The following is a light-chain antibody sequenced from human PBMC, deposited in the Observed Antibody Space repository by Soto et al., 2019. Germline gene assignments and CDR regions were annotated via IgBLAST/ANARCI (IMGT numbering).Light chain of an antibody. V-gene: IGLV1-40*01. CDR2: DNN. CDR3: QSYDFSLTAVV. CDR1: SSNIGATSN. J-gene: IGLJ2*01. Sequence: QSVLTQPPSVSGAPGQRVTISCTGSSSNIGATSNVYWYQQLPGAAPKLLFYDNNSRPSGVPDRFSGSKSGTSASLAITGLQAEDEVDYYCQSYDFSLTAVVFGGGTMLTVL.